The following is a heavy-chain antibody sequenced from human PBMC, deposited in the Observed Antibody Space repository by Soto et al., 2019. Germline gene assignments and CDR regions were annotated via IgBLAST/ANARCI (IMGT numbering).Heavy chain of an antibody. V-gene: IGHV4-59*01. CDR2: IYYSGIT. J-gene: IGHJ6*02. CDR1: GGSICRYY. D-gene: IGHD1-20*01. Sequence: SSETLSLTINDPGGSICRYYWSAIRQPPGKGLEWIGYIYYSGITNYNPSLKSRVTISVDTSKNQFSLKLSSVTAADTAVYYCARYKSNYYYGMDVWGQGTTVT. CDR3: ARYKSNYYYGMDV.